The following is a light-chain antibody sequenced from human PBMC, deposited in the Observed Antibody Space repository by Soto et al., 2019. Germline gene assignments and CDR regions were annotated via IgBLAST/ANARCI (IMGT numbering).Light chain of an antibody. Sequence: QSVLTQPRAVSGSPGQSVTISCTGTSSDVGGYNYVSWYQQHPGKAPKLMFYDVSKRPSGVPDRFSGSKSGNTASLTISGLLAEDEADYYCCSYAGNYTHVFGNGTKVTVL. CDR2: DVS. CDR3: CSYAGNYTHV. CDR1: SSDVGGYNY. V-gene: IGLV2-11*01. J-gene: IGLJ1*01.